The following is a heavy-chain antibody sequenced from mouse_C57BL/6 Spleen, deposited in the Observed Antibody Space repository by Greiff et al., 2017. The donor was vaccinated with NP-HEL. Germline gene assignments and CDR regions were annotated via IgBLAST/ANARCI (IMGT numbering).Heavy chain of an antibody. D-gene: IGHD1-1*01. V-gene: IGHV1-55*01. CDR1: GYTFTSYW. Sequence: QVQLKQPGAELVKPGASVKMSCKASGYTFTSYWMTWVKQRPGQGLEWIGDLYPGSGSTNYNEKFKSKATLTVDTSSSTAYMQLSSLTSEDSAVYYCARDMWYGSSYYAMDYWGQGTSVTVSS. J-gene: IGHJ4*01. CDR2: LYPGSGST. CDR3: ARDMWYGSSYYAMDY.